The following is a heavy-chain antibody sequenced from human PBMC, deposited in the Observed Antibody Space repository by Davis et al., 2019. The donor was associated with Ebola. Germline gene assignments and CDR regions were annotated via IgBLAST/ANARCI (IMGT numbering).Heavy chain of an antibody. CDR3: ATGVRIVATEPYYFDY. J-gene: IGHJ4*02. D-gene: IGHD5-12*01. CDR1: GYTLTELS. V-gene: IGHV1-24*01. CDR2: FDPEDGET. Sequence: ASVKVSCKVSGYTLTELSRHWVRQAPGKGLEWMGGFDPEDGETIYAQKFQGRVTMTEDTSTDTAYMKLSSLRSEDTAVYYCATGVRIVATEPYYFDYWGQGTLVTVSS.